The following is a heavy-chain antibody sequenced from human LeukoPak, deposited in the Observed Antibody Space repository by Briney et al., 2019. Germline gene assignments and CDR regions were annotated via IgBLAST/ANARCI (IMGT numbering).Heavy chain of an antibody. D-gene: IGHD6-6*01. CDR2: IYHSGST. J-gene: IGHJ4*02. CDR3: ARVGARPRYFDY. CDR1: GGSISSGGYS. Sequence: PSQTLSLTCAVSGGSISSGGYSWSWIRQPPGKGLEWIGSIYHSGSTYYNPSLKSRVTISVDTSKNQFSLKLSSVTAADTAVYYCARVGARPRYFDYWGQGTLVTVSS. V-gene: IGHV4-30-2*03.